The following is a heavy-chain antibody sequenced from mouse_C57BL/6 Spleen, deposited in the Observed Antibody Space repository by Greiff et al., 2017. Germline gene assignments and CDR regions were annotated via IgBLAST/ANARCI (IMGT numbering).Heavy chain of an antibody. CDR1: GYTFTSYW. Sequence: QVQLKEPGAELVMPGASVKLSCKASGYTFTSYWMHWVKQRPGQGLEWIGEIDPSDSYTNYNQKFKGKSTLTVDKSSSTAYMQLSSLTSEDSAVYYCALYDYDGAMDYWGQGTSVTVSS. CDR3: ALYDYDGAMDY. CDR2: IDPSDSYT. D-gene: IGHD2-4*01. V-gene: IGHV1-69*01. J-gene: IGHJ4*01.